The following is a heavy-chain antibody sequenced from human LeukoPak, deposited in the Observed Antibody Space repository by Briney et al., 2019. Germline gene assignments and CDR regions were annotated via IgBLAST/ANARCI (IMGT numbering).Heavy chain of an antibody. CDR1: GFTFDDYA. V-gene: IGHV3-9*03. CDR2: ISWNSGSI. CDR3: AKGVGIAVPDAVDI. D-gene: IGHD6-19*01. Sequence: GGSLRLSCAASGFTFDDYAMHWVRQAPGKGLEWVSGISWNSGSIGYADSVKGRFTISRDNAKNSLYLQMNSLRAEDMALYYCAKGVGIAVPDAVDIWGQGTMVTVSS. J-gene: IGHJ3*02.